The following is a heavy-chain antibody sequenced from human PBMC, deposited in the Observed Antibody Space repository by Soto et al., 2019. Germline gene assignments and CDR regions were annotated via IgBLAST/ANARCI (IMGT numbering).Heavy chain of an antibody. J-gene: IGHJ3*02. Sequence: GSLRLSCAASGFTFSDYYMSWIRQAPGKGLEWVSYISSSSSYTNYSDSVKGRFTISRDNAKNSLYLQMNSLRAEDTAVYYCARVAWGGSYHAFDIWGQGTMVTVSS. CDR2: ISSSSSYT. D-gene: IGHD1-26*01. V-gene: IGHV3-11*06. CDR1: GFTFSDYY. CDR3: ARVAWGGSYHAFDI.